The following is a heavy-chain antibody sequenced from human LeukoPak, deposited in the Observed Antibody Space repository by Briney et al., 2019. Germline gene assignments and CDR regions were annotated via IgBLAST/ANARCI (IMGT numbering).Heavy chain of an antibody. CDR2: SNHSGST. D-gene: IGHD3-22*01. CDR1: GGSFSGYY. CDR3: AREEWYYYDSSGYLRPFDY. V-gene: IGHV4-34*01. Sequence: SETLSLTCAVYGGSFSGYYWSWIRQPPGKGLEWIGESNHSGSTNYNPSLKSRVTISVDTSKNQFSLKLSSVTAADTAVYYCAREEWYYYDSSGYLRPFDYWGQGTLVTVSS. J-gene: IGHJ4*02.